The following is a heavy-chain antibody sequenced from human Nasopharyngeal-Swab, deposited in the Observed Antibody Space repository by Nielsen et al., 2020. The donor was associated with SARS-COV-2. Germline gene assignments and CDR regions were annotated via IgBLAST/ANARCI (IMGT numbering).Heavy chain of an antibody. Sequence: GESLKISCAASGFTFSSYGMHWVRQAPGKGLEWVAVISYDGSNKYYADSVKGRFTISRDNSKNSLYLQMNSLRAEDTALYYCAKSQYQLLLVYGMDVWGQGTTVTVSS. V-gene: IGHV3-30*18. CDR2: ISYDGSNK. J-gene: IGHJ6*02. CDR1: GFTFSSYG. CDR3: AKSQYQLLLVYGMDV. D-gene: IGHD2-2*01.